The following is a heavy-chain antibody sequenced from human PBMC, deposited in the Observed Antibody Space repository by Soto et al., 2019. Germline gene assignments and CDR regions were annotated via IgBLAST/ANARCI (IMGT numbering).Heavy chain of an antibody. CDR2: ISGSGGST. J-gene: IGHJ5*02. CDR1: GFTFSSYA. Sequence: EVQLLESGGGLVQPGGSLRLSCAASGFTFSSYAMSWVRQAPGKGLEWVSAISGSGGSTYYADSVKGRFTISRDSSKNTLDLNRNSRSAEGNAVYYCAKDPPSNVKSQLPPDPWGQGTLVTVSS. CDR3: AKDPPSNVKSQLPPDP. D-gene: IGHD2-2*01. V-gene: IGHV3-23*01.